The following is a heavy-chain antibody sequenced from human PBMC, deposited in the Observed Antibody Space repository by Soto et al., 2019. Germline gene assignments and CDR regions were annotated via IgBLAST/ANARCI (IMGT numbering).Heavy chain of an antibody. CDR1: GFTFSSYA. J-gene: IGHJ4*02. Sequence: GGSLRLSCAASGFTFSSYAMHWVRQAPGKGLEWVAVISYDGSNKYYADSMKGRFTISIDNSKNTLYLQMNSLRAEDTAVYYCARDASIAVAGPDYRGQGTLVTVS. V-gene: IGHV3-30-3*01. CDR2: ISYDGSNK. CDR3: ARDASIAVAGPDY. D-gene: IGHD6-19*01.